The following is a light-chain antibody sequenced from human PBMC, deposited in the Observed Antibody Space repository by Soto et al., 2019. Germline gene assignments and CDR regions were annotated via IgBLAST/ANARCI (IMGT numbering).Light chain of an antibody. J-gene: IGLJ3*02. CDR2: DVT. CDR3: NSYTHSATWV. V-gene: IGLV2-14*03. CDR1: SSAVGGYNS. Sequence: QSALTQPASVSGSPGQSITISCTGSSSAVGGYNSVSWYQQHPGNAPKLMIYDVTNRPSGISNRFSGSKSGNTASLTVSGRQAEDEAYYYCNSYTHSATWVFGGGTKLTVL.